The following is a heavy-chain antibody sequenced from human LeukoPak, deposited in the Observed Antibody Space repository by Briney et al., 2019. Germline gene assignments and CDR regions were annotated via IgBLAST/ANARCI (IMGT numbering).Heavy chain of an antibody. V-gene: IGHV1-3*01. J-gene: IGHJ5*02. D-gene: IGHD3-16*02. CDR2: INAGNGNT. CDR1: GYTFTSYA. CDR3: ARSYSRLGELSDT. Sequence: GASVKVSCKASGYTFTSYAMHWVRQAPGQRLEWMGWINAGNGNTKYSQKFQGRVTITRDTSASTAYMELSSLRPEDTAVYYCARSYSRLGELSDTWGQGTLVTVSS.